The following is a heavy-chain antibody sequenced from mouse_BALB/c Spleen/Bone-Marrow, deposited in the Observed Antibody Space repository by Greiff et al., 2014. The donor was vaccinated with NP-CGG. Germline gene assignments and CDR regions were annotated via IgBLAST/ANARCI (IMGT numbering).Heavy chain of an antibody. Sequence: EVKVEESGGGFVQPGSSLRLSCATSGFTFTDYYMNWVRQPPGKALEWLGFIRNKANGYTTEYSASVKGRFTISRDNSQSILYLQMNTLRAEDSATYYCARDKGGILFDYWGQGTTLTVSS. D-gene: IGHD1-1*02. J-gene: IGHJ2*01. V-gene: IGHV7-3*02. CDR3: ARDKGGILFDY. CDR2: IRNKANGYTT. CDR1: GFTFTDYY.